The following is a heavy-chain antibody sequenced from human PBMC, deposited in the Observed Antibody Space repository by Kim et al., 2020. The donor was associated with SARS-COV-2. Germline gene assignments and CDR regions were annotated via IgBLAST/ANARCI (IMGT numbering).Heavy chain of an antibody. V-gene: IGHV4-39*01. CDR3: ASWGGSGYYYLVDY. Sequence: NPPLKSRVTISVDTSKNQFSLKLSSVTAADTAVYYCASWGGSGYYYLVDYWGQGTLVTVSS. D-gene: IGHD3-22*01. J-gene: IGHJ4*02.